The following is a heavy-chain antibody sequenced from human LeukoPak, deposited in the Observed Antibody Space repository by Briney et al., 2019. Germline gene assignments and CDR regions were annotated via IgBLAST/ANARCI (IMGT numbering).Heavy chain of an antibody. D-gene: IGHD6-19*01. J-gene: IGHJ4*02. Sequence: PGGSLRLSCVVSGFTFSSYAMSWVRQAPGKGLEWVSAISGSGGSTYYADSVKGRFTISRDNSKNTLYLQMNSLRAEDTAVYYCGNEGAVAGKDFDYWGQGTLVTVSS. CDR1: GFTFSSYA. CDR2: ISGSGGST. V-gene: IGHV3-23*01. CDR3: GNEGAVAGKDFDY.